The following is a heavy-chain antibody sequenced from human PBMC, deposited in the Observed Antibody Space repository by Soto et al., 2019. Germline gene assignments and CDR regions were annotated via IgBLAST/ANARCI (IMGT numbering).Heavy chain of an antibody. CDR2: ISAYNGNT. CDR3: ARDMEYNYDSSGYFFDY. D-gene: IGHD3-22*01. J-gene: IGHJ4*02. Sequence: QVQLVQSGAEVKKPGASVKVSCKTSGYTFSSYGLSWVRQAPGQGLEWMGWISAYNGNTNFAQKFQGRVTMTTDTSSTTAYMELRSLRSDDTAVYYCARDMEYNYDSSGYFFDYWGQGTLVTVSS. V-gene: IGHV1-18*01. CDR1: GYTFSSYG.